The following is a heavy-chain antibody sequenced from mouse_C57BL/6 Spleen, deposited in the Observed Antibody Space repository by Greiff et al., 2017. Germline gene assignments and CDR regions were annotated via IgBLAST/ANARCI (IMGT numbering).Heavy chain of an antibody. CDR3: AEGRGDY. CDR1: GYTFTSYW. CDR2: IDPSDSYT. Sequence: QVHVKQSGAELVKPGASVKLSCKASGYTFTSYWMQWVKQRPGQGLEWIGEIDPSDSYTNYNQKFKGKATLTVDTASSTAYMQLSSLTSEDSAVYYCAEGRGDYWGQGTSVTVSS. D-gene: IGHD3-3*01. V-gene: IGHV1-50*01. J-gene: IGHJ4*01.